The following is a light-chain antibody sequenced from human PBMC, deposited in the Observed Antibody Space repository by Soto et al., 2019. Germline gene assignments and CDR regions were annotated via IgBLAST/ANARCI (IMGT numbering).Light chain of an antibody. V-gene: IGKV3-20*01. CDR3: QQQGT. CDR2: AAS. CDR1: QSLSSSY. Sequence: EIVLTQFPGTLSLSPGERATLSCRPSQSLSSSYVVWYQQKPGQAPRLLIYAASRRATGIPDRFSGSGSATEYTLTISILEPEDSAVYYCQQQGTFGQGTKLEIK. J-gene: IGKJ2*01.